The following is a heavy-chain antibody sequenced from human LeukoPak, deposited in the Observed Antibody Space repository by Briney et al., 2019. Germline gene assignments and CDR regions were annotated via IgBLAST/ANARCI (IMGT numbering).Heavy chain of an antibody. V-gene: IGHV3-23*01. J-gene: IGHJ4*02. D-gene: IGHD1-26*01. CDR1: GFTFDSYG. CDR2: ISGSGGST. CDR3: AKSYGVGSTFIDY. Sequence: GGSLRLSCAASGFTFDSYGMNWVRQAPGKGLEWVSGISGSGGSTYYADSVKGRFTISTDNSKSTVHLQMYSLRAEDTAIYYCAKSYGVGSTFIDYWGQGTLVTVSS.